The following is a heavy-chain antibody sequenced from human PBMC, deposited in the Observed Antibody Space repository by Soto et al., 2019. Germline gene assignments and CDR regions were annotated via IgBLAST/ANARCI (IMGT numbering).Heavy chain of an antibody. V-gene: IGHV4-4*02. CDR2: ISHRGST. D-gene: IGHD2-2*01. CDR1: SDSISSSSR. J-gene: IGHJ4*02. CDR3: ARAYCLSTTCYFDY. Sequence: SETLSLTCVVSSDSISSSSRWSWVRQPPGKGLEWIGEISHRGSTDYNPSLKSRVTISIDKSKNQFSLNLNSVTAADTAVYYCARAYCLSTTCYFDYWGQGTLVTVSS.